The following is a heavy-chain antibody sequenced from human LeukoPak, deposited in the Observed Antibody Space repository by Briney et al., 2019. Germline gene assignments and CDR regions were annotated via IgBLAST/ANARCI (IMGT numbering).Heavy chain of an antibody. J-gene: IGHJ4*02. D-gene: IGHD3-16*02. V-gene: IGHV4-4*07. CDR2: ISTSEST. CDR3: ARDRGWGLSLDY. Sequence: SETLSLTCTVSGGSIGIYYWSWIRQPAGKGLEWIGRISTSESTKYNPSLKSRVTMSLDTSKNQFSLKLSSVTAADTAVYYCARDRGWGLSLDYWGQGALVTVSS. CDR1: GGSIGIYY.